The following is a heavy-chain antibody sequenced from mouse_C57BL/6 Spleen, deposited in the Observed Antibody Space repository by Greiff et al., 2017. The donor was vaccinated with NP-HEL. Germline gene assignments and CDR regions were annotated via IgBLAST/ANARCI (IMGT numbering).Heavy chain of an antibody. CDR2: IYPSDSET. Sequence: QSCKASGYTFTSYWMDWVKQRPGQGLEWIGNIYPSDSETHYNQKFKDKATLTVDKSSSTAYMQLSSLTSEDSAVYYCARLYYWGQGTSVTVSS. J-gene: IGHJ4*01. CDR3: ARLYY. CDR1: GYTFTSYW. V-gene: IGHV1-61*01.